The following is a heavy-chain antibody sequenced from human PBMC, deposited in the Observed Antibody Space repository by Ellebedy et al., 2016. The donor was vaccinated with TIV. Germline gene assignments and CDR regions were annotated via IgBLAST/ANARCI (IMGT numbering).Heavy chain of an antibody. V-gene: IGHV5-51*01. J-gene: IGHJ2*01. CDR1: GYSFTSYW. D-gene: IGHD6-19*01. CDR3: ARRPGKLVAGVWYFDL. Sequence: GESLKISCKGSGYSFTSYWIGWVRQMPGKGLEWMGIIYPGDSDTRYSPSFQGQVTLSADKSISTAYLQWSSLKASDTAMYYCARRPGKLVAGVWYFDLWGRGTLVTVSS. CDR2: IYPGDSDT.